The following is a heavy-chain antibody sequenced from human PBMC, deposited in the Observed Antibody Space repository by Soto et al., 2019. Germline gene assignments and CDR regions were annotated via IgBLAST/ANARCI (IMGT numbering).Heavy chain of an antibody. J-gene: IGHJ4*02. CDR2: INPSGGST. D-gene: IGHD1-26*01. Sequence: ASVKVSCKASGYTFTSYYMHWVRQAPGQGLEWMGIINPSGGSTSYAQKFQGRVTISRDNSKNTLYLQMGSLRTEDMAVYYCAREGGSYYFDYWGQGTLVTVSS. CDR1: GYTFTSYY. V-gene: IGHV1-46*01. CDR3: AREGGSYYFDY.